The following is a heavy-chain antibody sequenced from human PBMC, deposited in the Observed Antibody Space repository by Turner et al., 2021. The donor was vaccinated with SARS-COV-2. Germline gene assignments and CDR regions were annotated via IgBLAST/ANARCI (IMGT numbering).Heavy chain of an antibody. J-gene: IGHJ4*02. CDR2: IDNSGST. V-gene: IGHV4-30-4*01. D-gene: IGHD3-22*01. CDR1: GASVRRGNHF. CDR3: ARLSDGSSGLLYDFDS. Sequence: QLQLQESGPGLVKPSQTLSLPCTVSGASVRRGNHFWSWIRQPPGKGREGIGYIDNSGSTYYNPSRMTGVMILLDTPRNQFSLSLSSVTAADTAVYYCARLSDGSSGLLYDFDSWGQGTLVTVSS.